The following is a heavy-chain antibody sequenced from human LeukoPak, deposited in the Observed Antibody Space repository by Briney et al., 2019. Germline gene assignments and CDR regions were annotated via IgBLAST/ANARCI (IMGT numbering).Heavy chain of an antibody. Sequence: ASVKVSCKASGYTFTSYAMHWVRQAPGQRLEWMGWINAGSGNTKYSQNFQGRVTISRDTSASTACMELSSLTSEDTAFYYCARDSGEYYFDYWGQGTLVTVSS. CDR1: GYTFTSYA. V-gene: IGHV1-3*01. D-gene: IGHD2-15*01. CDR2: INAGSGNT. J-gene: IGHJ4*02. CDR3: ARDSGEYYFDY.